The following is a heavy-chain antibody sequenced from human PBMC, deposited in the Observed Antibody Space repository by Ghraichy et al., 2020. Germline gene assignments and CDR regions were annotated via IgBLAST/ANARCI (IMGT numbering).Heavy chain of an antibody. Sequence: GGSLRLSCAASGFTFSSYSMNWVRQAPGKGLEWVSYISSSSSTIYYADSVKGRFTISRDNAKDSLYLQMNSLRDEDTAVYYCARVKGGTMVRGFFGYYGMDVWGQGTTVTVSS. CDR1: GFTFSSYS. V-gene: IGHV3-48*02. CDR3: ARVKGGTMVRGFFGYYGMDV. CDR2: ISSSSSTI. D-gene: IGHD3-10*01. J-gene: IGHJ6*02.